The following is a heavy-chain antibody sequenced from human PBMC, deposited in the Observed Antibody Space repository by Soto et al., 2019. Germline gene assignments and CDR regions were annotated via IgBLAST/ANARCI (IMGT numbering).Heavy chain of an antibody. CDR2: ISYDGSNK. CDR1: GFTFSSYA. CDR3: AREWLPFDY. D-gene: IGHD5-12*01. V-gene: IGHV3-30-3*01. Sequence: QVQLVESGGGVVQPGRSLRLSCAASGFTFSSYAMHWVRQAPGKGLEWVAVISYDGSNKYYADSVKGRFTISRDNSKNTLYLQMNSLSAEDTAVYYCAREWLPFDYWGQGTLVTVSS. J-gene: IGHJ4*02.